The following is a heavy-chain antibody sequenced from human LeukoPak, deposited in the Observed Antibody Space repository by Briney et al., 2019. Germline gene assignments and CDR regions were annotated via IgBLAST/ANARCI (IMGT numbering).Heavy chain of an antibody. CDR3: ARAHYYDSSGYPQYYYYYGMDV. Sequence: ASVKVSCKASGGTFSSYAISWVRQAPGQGLEWMGRIIPILGIANYAQKFQGRVTITADKSTSTAYMELSSLRSEDTAVYYCARAHYYDSSGYPQYYYYYGMDVWGQGTTVTVSS. J-gene: IGHJ6*02. D-gene: IGHD3-22*01. CDR1: GGTFSSYA. CDR2: IIPILGIA. V-gene: IGHV1-69*04.